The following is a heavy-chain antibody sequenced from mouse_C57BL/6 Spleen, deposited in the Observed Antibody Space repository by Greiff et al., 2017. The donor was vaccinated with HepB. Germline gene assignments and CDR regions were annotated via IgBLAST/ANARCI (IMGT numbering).Heavy chain of an antibody. CDR3: ARRGLE. V-gene: IGHV1-69*01. D-gene: IGHD3-3*01. Sequence: QVQLQQPGAELVMPGASVKLSCKASGYTFTSYWMHWVKQRPGQGLEWIGEIDPSDSYTNYNQKFKGKSTLTVDKSSSTAYMQLSSLTSEDSAIYYCARRGLEWGQGTTLTVSS. CDR2: IDPSDSYT. CDR1: GYTFTSYW. J-gene: IGHJ2*01.